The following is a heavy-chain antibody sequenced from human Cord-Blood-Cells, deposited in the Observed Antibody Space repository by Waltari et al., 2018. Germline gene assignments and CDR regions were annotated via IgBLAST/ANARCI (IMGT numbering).Heavy chain of an antibody. V-gene: IGHV3-23*01. CDR3: ANLEGYSGYDFDY. CDR2: ISGSGGST. Sequence: EVQLLESGGGLVQPGGSLRLSCAASGFTFSSYAISWVRQAPGKGLEWVSAISGSGGSTYYADSVKGRFTISRDNSKNTLYLQMNSLRAEDTAVYYCANLEGYSGYDFDYWGQGTLVTVSS. J-gene: IGHJ4*02. CDR1: GFTFSSYA. D-gene: IGHD5-12*01.